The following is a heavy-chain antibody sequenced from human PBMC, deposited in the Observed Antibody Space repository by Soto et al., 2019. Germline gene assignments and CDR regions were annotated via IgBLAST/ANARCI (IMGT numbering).Heavy chain of an antibody. V-gene: IGHV4-31*02. J-gene: IGHJ6*03. Sequence: VSSGEIGGRGYYWSWIRQHPGKGLEWIGYIYYSGSTYYNPSLKSRVTISVDTSKNQFSLKLSSVTAAGTGVYYSARGFQMDLWCKGSIVAV. CDR2: IYYSGST. CDR3: ARGFQMDL. D-gene: IGHD3-10*01. CDR1: SGEIGGRGYY.